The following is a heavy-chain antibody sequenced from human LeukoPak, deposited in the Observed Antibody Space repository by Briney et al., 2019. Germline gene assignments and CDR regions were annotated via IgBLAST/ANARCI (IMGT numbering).Heavy chain of an antibody. CDR3: AGGNIVATHYFDY. V-gene: IGHV3-33*01. D-gene: IGHD5-12*01. CDR1: GFTFSSYG. Sequence: PGRSLRLSCAASGFTFSSYGMHWVRQAPGKGLEWVAVIWYVGSNKFYADSVKGRFTISRDNSKSTLYLQMNSLRAEDTAVYYCAGGNIVATHYFDYWGQGTLVTVSS. J-gene: IGHJ4*02. CDR2: IWYVGSNK.